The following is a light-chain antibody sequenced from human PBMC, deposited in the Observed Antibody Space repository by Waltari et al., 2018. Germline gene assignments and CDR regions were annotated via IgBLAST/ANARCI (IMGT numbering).Light chain of an antibody. CDR1: SSDVGGYNY. J-gene: IGLJ2*01. Sequence: QSALTQPRSVSGSPGQSVTIPCTRTSSDVGGYNYASWYQQHPGKAPKLMIYDVSKRPSGVPDRFSGSKSGNTASLTISGLQAEDEADYYCCSYAGSYTLFGGGTKLTVL. CDR3: CSYAGSYTL. V-gene: IGLV2-11*01. CDR2: DVS.